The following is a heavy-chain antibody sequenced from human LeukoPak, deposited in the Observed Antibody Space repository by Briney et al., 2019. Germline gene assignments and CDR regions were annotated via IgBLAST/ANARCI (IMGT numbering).Heavy chain of an antibody. CDR2: ISATNGNT. J-gene: IGHJ4*02. V-gene: IGHV1-18*01. CDR1: GYSFSING. Sequence: ASVKVSCKSSGYSFSINGIVWVRNGPGERLEWMGWISATNGNTKNSQKGQGRDTMTTDSSTNIAYLDLRSLRSDDTAVYYCARPSDISWPIEDCGQGTLATVS. D-gene: IGHD6-13*01. CDR3: ARPSDISWPIED.